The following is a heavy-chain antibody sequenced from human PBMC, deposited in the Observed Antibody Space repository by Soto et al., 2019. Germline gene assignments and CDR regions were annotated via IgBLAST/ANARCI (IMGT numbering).Heavy chain of an antibody. CDR2: IWYDGSNK. CDR1: GFTFSSYG. V-gene: IGHV3-33*01. D-gene: IGHD3-22*01. Sequence: QVQLVESGGGVVQPGRSLRLSCAASGFTFSSYGMHWVRQAPGKGLEWVAVIWYDGSNKYYADSVKGRFTISRDNSKNTLYRQMNSLRAEDTAVYYCARAYDGYNPALRYWGQGTLVTVSS. CDR3: ARAYDGYNPALRY. J-gene: IGHJ4*02.